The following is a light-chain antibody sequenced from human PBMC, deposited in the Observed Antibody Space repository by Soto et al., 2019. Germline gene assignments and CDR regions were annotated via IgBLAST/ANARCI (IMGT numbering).Light chain of an antibody. J-gene: IGLJ2*01. CDR1: TSNIGRNT. CDR2: RSN. CDR3: AAWDDSLNGVI. V-gene: IGLV1-44*01. Sequence: QSVLTQAPSVSGTPGQRVTISCSGSTSNIGRNTVDWYQHLPGTAPKLLIYRSNQRPSGVPDRFSGSKSGTSASLAISGLQSEDEADYYCAAWDDSLNGVIFAGGTKLTVL.